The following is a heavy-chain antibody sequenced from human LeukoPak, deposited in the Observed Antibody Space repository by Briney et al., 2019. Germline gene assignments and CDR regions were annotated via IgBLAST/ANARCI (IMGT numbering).Heavy chain of an antibody. J-gene: IGHJ4*02. D-gene: IGHD6-19*01. CDR1: GGSFSGYY. CDR3: ARVSGWNPLEAAHLDY. CDR2: INHSGST. V-gene: IGHV4-34*01. Sequence: SETLSLTCAVYGGSFSGYYWSWIRQPPGKGLEWIGEINHSGSTNYNPSLKSRVTISVDTSKNQFSLKLSSVTAADTAVYYCARVSGWNPLEAAHLDYWGQGTLVTVSS.